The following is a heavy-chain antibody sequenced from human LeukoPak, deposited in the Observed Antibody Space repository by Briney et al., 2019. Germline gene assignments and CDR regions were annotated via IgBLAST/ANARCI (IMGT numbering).Heavy chain of an antibody. V-gene: IGHV4-31*02. CDR2: IYSRGST. CDR3: ARAVGPDIVVVPAALTWFDP. J-gene: IGHJ5*02. Sequence: RQHPGNGLEWIGDIYSRGSTYYNPSLKSRVTISVDTSKNQFSLKLISVTAADTAVYYCARAVGPDIVVVPAALTWFDPWGQGTLVTVSS. D-gene: IGHD2-2*01.